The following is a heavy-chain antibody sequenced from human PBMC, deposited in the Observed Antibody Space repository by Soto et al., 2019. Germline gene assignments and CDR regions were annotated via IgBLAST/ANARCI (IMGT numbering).Heavy chain of an antibody. CDR1: GGSISSSSYY. D-gene: IGHD2-21*01. V-gene: IGHV4-39*01. CDR3: ARLNYRDDCGGDCYHNCLDP. J-gene: IGHJ5*02. Sequence: SETLSLTCTVSGGSISSSSYYWGWIRQPPGKGLEWIGSIYYSGSTYYNPSLKSRVTISVDTSKNQFSLKLSSVTAADTAVYYCARLNYRDDCGGDCYHNCLDPWGKETLFTVSA. CDR2: IYYSGST.